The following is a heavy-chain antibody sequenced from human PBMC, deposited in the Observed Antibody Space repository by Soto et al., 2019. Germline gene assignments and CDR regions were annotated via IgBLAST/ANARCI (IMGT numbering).Heavy chain of an antibody. J-gene: IGHJ4*02. CDR2: IYYSGST. D-gene: IGHD5-12*01. Sequence: SQTMSVTCSVADGYISSYYGILIRQPPGKGLEWIGYIYYSGSTNYNPSLKSRVTISVDTSKNQFSLKLSSVTAADTAVYYCARAYGGYADYWGQGALVTVSS. CDR3: ARAYGGYADY. CDR1: DGYISSYY. V-gene: IGHV4-59*01.